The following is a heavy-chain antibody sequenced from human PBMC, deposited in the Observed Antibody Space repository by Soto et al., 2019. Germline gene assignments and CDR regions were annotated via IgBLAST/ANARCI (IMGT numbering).Heavy chain of an antibody. Sequence: PGEPIKNPRNGSGYSCTSYWIRWVRKMHGKGLEWMGIIYPGDSDTRYSPSFQGQVTISADKSISTAYLQWSSLKASDTAMCYCAKLVFPAAMGSVRYSYYGMEVLGQRTSVTVTS. CDR2: IYPGDSDT. D-gene: IGHD2-2*01. V-gene: IGHV5-51*01. J-gene: IGHJ6*01. CDR3: AKLVFPAAMGSVRYSYYGMEV. CDR1: GYSCTSYW.